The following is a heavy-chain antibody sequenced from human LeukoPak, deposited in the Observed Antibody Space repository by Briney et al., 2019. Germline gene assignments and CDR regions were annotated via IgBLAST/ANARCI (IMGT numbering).Heavy chain of an antibody. V-gene: IGHV1-69*13. CDR2: IIPVFGTA. J-gene: IGHJ4*02. D-gene: IGHD1-26*01. CDR3: AREGKVGAYDY. Sequence: ASVKVSCKASGGTFSSYAISWVRQAPGQGLEWMGGIIPVFGTANYAQKFQGRVTITADESTSTAYMELSSLRSEDTAVYYCAREGKVGAYDYWGQGTLVTVSS. CDR1: GGTFSSYA.